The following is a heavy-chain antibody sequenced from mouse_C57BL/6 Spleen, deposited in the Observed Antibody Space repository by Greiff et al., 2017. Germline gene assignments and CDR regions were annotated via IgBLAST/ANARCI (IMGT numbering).Heavy chain of an antibody. CDR2: INPSSGYT. Sequence: VKLQESGAELAKPGASVKLSCKASGYTFTSYWMHWVKQRPGQGLEWIGYINPSSGYTKYNQKFKDKATLTEDKSSSTAYMQLSSLTYEDSAVYYCARIYYDYEGFAYWGQGTLVTVSA. CDR3: ARIYYDYEGFAY. D-gene: IGHD2-4*01. V-gene: IGHV1-7*01. CDR1: GYTFTSYW. J-gene: IGHJ3*01.